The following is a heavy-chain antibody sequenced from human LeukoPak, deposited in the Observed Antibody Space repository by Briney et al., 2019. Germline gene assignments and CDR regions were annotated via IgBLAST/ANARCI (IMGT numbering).Heavy chain of an antibody. CDR2: IKTDGSQI. CDR3: ARDLNWETY. V-gene: IGHV3-7*01. J-gene: IGHJ4*02. CDR1: GFTFSIYS. D-gene: IGHD7-27*01. Sequence: PGGSLRLSCAASGFTFSIYSMDWVRQAPGKGPEWVANIKTDGSQIYYVDSVKGRFTISRDNAKNSLYLQMNSLRAEDTAVYYCARDLNWETYWGQGTLVSVSS.